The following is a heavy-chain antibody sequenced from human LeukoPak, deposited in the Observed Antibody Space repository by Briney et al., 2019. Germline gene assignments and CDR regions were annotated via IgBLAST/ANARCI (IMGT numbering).Heavy chain of an antibody. J-gene: IGHJ4*02. D-gene: IGHD3-22*01. CDR3: AGLVGRYSSGLYYYYFDY. CDR2: MYLSGTT. Sequence: TSETLSLTCTVSGDSINSLDLWSWVRQPPGQGLEWIGEMYLSGTTHSNPSVKSRVTISIDKSKNQFFLNLSSVTAADTAVYYCAGLVGRYSSGLYYYYFDYWGQGTLVTVSS. V-gene: IGHV4-4*02. CDR1: GDSINSLDL.